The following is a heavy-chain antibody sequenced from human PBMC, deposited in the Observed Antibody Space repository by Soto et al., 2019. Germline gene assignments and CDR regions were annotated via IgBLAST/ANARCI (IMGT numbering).Heavy chain of an antibody. V-gene: IGHV4-61*01. D-gene: IGHD5-18*01. CDR2: IYYSGTT. CDR1: GGSVSSGFYY. CDR3: ARGRYSYGHFDF. J-gene: IGHJ4*02. Sequence: QVQLQESGPGLVKPSETLSLTCTVSGGSVSSGFYYWTWIRQSSGKGPEWIGYIYYSGTTSYNPAHKSRVTMSRDTSKNLFSLELNSVTAADTAVYYCARGRYSYGHFDFWGRGTLVTVSS.